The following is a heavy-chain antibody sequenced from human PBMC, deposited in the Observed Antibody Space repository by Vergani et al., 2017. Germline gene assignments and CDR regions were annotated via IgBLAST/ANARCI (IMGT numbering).Heavy chain of an antibody. CDR3: ARGGRITIFGAVTRGGFDP. CDR2: INHSGST. J-gene: IGHJ5*02. Sequence: VQLLESGGGLVQPGGSLRLSCAASGFTFSSYAMSWIRQPPGKGLEWIGEINHSGSTNYNPSLKSRVTISVDTSKNQFSLKLSSVTAADTAVYYCARGGRITIFGAVTRGGFDPWGQGTLVTVSS. V-gene: IGHV4-34*01. D-gene: IGHD3-3*01. CDR1: GFTFSSYA.